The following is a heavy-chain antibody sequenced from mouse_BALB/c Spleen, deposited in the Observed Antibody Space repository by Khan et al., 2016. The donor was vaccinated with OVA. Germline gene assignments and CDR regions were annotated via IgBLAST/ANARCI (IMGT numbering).Heavy chain of an antibody. CDR1: GYSITTNYA. CDR3: ARKNYYGYAVDY. Sequence: EVQLVESGPGLVKPSQSLSLTCTVIGYSITTNYAWDWIRQFPGNKLEWMGYISYIGSTSYNPSLKSRISITRDTSKNQFFLQLNSVTTEDTATYYCARKNYYGYAVDYWGQGTSVTVSS. J-gene: IGHJ4*01. CDR2: ISYIGST. V-gene: IGHV3-2*02. D-gene: IGHD1-1*01.